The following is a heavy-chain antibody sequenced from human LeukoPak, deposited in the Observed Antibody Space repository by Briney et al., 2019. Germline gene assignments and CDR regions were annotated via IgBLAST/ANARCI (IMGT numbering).Heavy chain of an antibody. CDR3: ARGVPDYDFWSGQRTLMDV. CDR2: INHSGST. Sequence: SETLSLTCAVYGGSFSGYYWSWIRQPPGKGLEWIGEINHSGSTNYNPSLKSRVTISVDTSKNQFSLKLSSVTAADTAVYYCARGVPDYDFWSGQRTLMDVWSKGTTVTVSS. J-gene: IGHJ6*03. D-gene: IGHD3-3*01. CDR1: GGSFSGYY. V-gene: IGHV4-34*01.